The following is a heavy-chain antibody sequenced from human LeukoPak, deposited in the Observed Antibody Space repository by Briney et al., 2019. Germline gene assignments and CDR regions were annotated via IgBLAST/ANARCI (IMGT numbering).Heavy chain of an antibody. CDR1: GGTFSSYA. Sequence: GSSVKVSCKASGGTFSSYAISWVRQAPGQGLEWMGGIIPIFGTANYAQKFQGRVTITTDESTSTAYMELSSLRSEDTAVYHCARAGYYYDSSGRYYYMDVWGKGTTVTVSS. D-gene: IGHD3-22*01. CDR2: IIPIFGTA. J-gene: IGHJ6*03. CDR3: ARAGYYYDSSGRYYYMDV. V-gene: IGHV1-69*05.